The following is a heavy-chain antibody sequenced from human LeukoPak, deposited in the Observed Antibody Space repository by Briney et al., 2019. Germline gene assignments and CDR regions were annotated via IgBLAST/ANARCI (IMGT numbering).Heavy chain of an antibody. CDR3: ARLGYDSSGYTAFDI. V-gene: IGHV3-21*01. Sequence: PGGSLRLSCAASGFTFSSHSMNWVRQAPGKGLEWVSSISSSSSYIYYADSVKGRFTISRDNAKNSLYLQMNSLRAEDTAVYYCARLGYDSSGYTAFDIWGQGTMVTVSS. D-gene: IGHD3-22*01. J-gene: IGHJ3*02. CDR1: GFTFSSHS. CDR2: ISSSSSYI.